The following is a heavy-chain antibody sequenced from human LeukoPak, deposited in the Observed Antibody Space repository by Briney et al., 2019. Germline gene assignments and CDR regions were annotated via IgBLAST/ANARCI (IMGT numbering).Heavy chain of an antibody. CDR2: IYYSGST. J-gene: IGHJ4*02. CDR1: GGSISSGGYY. Sequence: SETLSLTCTVSGGSISSGGYYWSWIRQHPGKGLEWIGYIYYSGSTYYNPSLKSRVTISVDTSKNQFSLKLSSVTAADTAVYYCARGRYSYGYLVWRYFDYWGQGTLVTVSS. V-gene: IGHV4-31*03. D-gene: IGHD5-18*01. CDR3: ARGRYSYGYLVWRYFDY.